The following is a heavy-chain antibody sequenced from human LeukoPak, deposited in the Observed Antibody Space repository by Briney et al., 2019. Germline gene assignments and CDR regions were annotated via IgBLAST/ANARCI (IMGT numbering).Heavy chain of an antibody. CDR3: ARGTYNWNYLSFDY. V-gene: IGHV4-59*01. CDR1: GGSISSYY. Sequence: SETLSLTCTVSGGSISSYYWSWIRQPPGKGLEWIGYIYYSGSTNYNPSLKSRVTISVDTSKNQFSLHLSSVTAADTAMYYCARGTYNWNYLSFDYWGQGTLVTVSS. D-gene: IGHD1-7*01. J-gene: IGHJ4*02. CDR2: IYYSGST.